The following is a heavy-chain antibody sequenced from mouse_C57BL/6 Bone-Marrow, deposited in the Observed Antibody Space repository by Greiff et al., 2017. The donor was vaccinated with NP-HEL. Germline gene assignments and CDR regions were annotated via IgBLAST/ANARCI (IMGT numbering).Heavy chain of an antibody. CDR3: ARGYYGSSPPFAY. Sequence: QVQLKESGPELVKPGASVKISCKASGYAFSSSWMNWVKQRPGKGLEWIGRIYPGDGDTNYNGKFKGKATLTADKSSSTAYMQLSSLTSEDSAVYVCARGYYGSSPPFAYWGQGTLVTVSA. V-gene: IGHV1-82*01. D-gene: IGHD1-1*01. J-gene: IGHJ3*01. CDR1: GYAFSSSW. CDR2: IYPGDGDT.